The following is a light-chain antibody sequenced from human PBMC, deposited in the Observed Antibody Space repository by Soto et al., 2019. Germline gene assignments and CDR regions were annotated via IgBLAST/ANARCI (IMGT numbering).Light chain of an antibody. CDR3: QKYNSAPWT. Sequence: DIQMTQSPSSLSASVGDRVTITCRASQGISHYLAWYQQKPGKVPKLLIYGASTLQSWVPSRFSGSGSAKDFTLTISSLQPEDVATYHCQKYNSAPWTFGKGTKVEIK. CDR2: GAS. J-gene: IGKJ1*01. CDR1: QGISHY. V-gene: IGKV1-27*01.